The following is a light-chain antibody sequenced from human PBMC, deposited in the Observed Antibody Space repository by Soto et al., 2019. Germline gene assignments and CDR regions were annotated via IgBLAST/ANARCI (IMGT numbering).Light chain of an antibody. CDR1: SSDVGGSNH. J-gene: IGLJ1*01. CDR3: CSFAGIYTFV. Sequence: QSALTQPRSVSGSPGQSVTISCTGTSSDVGGSNHVSWYQHHPGKAPKVMIYDVSKRPSGVPDRFSGSKSGNTASLTISGLQADDEADYYCCSFAGIYTFVFGTGTKVTVL. V-gene: IGLV2-11*01. CDR2: DVS.